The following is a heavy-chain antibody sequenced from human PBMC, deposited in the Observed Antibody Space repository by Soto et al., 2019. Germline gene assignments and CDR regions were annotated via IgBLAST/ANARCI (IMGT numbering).Heavy chain of an antibody. D-gene: IGHD4-17*01. CDR1: GRSISSSSYF. V-gene: IGHV4-39*07. CDR2: IYYSGST. J-gene: IGHJ4*02. CDR3: ARGMTTVTTYFDY. Sequence: SDTLSLTCSVSGRSISSSSYFWGWIRQPPGKGLEWIGYIYYSGSTYYNPSLKSRVTISTDTSKKQFSLQLSSVTAADTAVYYCARGMTTVTTYFDYWGQGTLVTVSS.